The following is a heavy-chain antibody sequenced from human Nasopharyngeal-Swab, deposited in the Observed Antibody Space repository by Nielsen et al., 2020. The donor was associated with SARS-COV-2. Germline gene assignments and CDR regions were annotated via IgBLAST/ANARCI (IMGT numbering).Heavy chain of an antibody. D-gene: IGHD6-19*01. CDR2: IKSKTDGGTT. J-gene: IGHJ4*02. Sequence: VRQAPGKGLEWVGRIKSKTDGGTTDYAAPVKGRFTISRDDSKNTLYLQMNSLKTEDTAVYYCTTGRPGIAVAGTDYWGRGTLVTVSS. V-gene: IGHV3-15*01. CDR3: TTGRPGIAVAGTDY.